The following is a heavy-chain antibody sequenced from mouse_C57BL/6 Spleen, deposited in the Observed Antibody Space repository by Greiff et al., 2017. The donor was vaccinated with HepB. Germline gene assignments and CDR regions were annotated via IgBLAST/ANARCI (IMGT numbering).Heavy chain of an antibody. V-gene: IGHV5-17*01. CDR1: GFTFSDYG. Sequence: EVKLMESGGGLVKPGGSLKLSCAASGFTFSDYGMHWVRQAPEKGLEWVAYISSGSSTIYYADTVKGRFTISRDNAKNNLFLQMTSLRSEDTAMYYCARPHYYGSSSLDYWGQGTPLPGSS. J-gene: IGHJ2*01. D-gene: IGHD1-1*01. CDR3: ARPHYYGSSSLDY. CDR2: ISSGSSTI.